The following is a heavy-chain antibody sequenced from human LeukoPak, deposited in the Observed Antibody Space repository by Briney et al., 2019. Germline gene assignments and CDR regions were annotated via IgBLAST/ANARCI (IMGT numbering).Heavy chain of an antibody. D-gene: IGHD2-21*01. CDR2: IYYSGNT. CDR1: GGSIGGYY. J-gene: IGHJ4*02. Sequence: SETLSLTCTVSGGSIGGYYWSWIRQPPGKGLEWIGYIYYSGNTKYNPSLKSRVSISVDTSQTQSSLKLTSVTAADTAVYYCARGVGGERVDYWGQGTLVTVSS. CDR3: ARGVGGERVDY. V-gene: IGHV4-59*01.